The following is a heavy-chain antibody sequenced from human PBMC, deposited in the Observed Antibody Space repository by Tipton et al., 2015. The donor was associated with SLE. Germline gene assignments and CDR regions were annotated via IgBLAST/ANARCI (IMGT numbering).Heavy chain of an antibody. CDR1: GGSIRSYY. J-gene: IGHJ4*02. CDR3: ARSAPDSSAYPTFFDY. Sequence: TLSLTCTVSGGSIRSYYWTWIRQPPGKGLEWIGNIYYGGGTYYNPSLESRVTISVDTSKNQYSLKLNSVIAADTAVYYCARSAPDSSAYPTFFDYWGQGTPVTVSS. CDR2: IYYGGGT. V-gene: IGHV4-59*12. D-gene: IGHD3-22*01.